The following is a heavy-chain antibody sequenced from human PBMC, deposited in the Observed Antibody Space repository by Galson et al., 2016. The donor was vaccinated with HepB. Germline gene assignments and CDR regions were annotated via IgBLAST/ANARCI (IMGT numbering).Heavy chain of an antibody. CDR1: GGTLRNYA. CDR2: IGPIFGAP. J-gene: IGHJ3*02. V-gene: IGHV1-69*06. CDR3: AILLVTLDAFNI. D-gene: IGHD3-9*01. Sequence: SVKVSCKASGGTLRNYAINWLRQAPGEGLEWMGGIGPIFGAPKYAQRFQGRVTITADTSASTVYMYLISLRSEDTAVYYCAILLVTLDAFNIRGQGTMVTVSS.